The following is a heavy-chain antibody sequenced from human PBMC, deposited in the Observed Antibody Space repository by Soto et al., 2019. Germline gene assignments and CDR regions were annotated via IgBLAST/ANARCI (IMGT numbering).Heavy chain of an antibody. D-gene: IGHD3-3*01. V-gene: IGHV1-2*04. Sequence: ASVKVSCKASGYTFTGYYMHWVRQAPGQGLEWMGWINPNSGGTNYAQKFQGWVTMTRDTSISTAYMELSRLRSDDTAVYYCARANDPITIFGVVTPTYYYMDVWGKRTTVTVSS. CDR2: INPNSGGT. J-gene: IGHJ6*03. CDR1: GYTFTGYY. CDR3: ARANDPITIFGVVTPTYYYMDV.